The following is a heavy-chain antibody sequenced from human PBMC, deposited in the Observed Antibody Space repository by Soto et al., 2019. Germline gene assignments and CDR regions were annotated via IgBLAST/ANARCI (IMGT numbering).Heavy chain of an antibody. CDR2: ISGGGSYI. CDR1: GFTFSDEN. CDR3: ARDSDCHSTSCFFPPHV. J-gene: IGHJ6*02. V-gene: IGHV3-21*06. Sequence: QLVESGGGLVKPGGSLRLSCSASGFTFSDENMSSVRQVPGKGLEWVSGISGGGSYIFYADSVQGRFSISRDNAKNSLFLEMNSLRVEDTAVYYCARDSDCHSTSCFFPPHVWGQGTTVTVSS. D-gene: IGHD2-2*01.